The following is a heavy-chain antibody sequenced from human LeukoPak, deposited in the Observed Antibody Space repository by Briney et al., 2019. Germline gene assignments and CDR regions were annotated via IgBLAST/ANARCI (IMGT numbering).Heavy chain of an antibody. Sequence: GGSLRLSCAASGFIFSGYETNWVRQAPGKGLDWISYITSSGGTTYYADSVKGRFTISRDNAKNSLYLQMNSLRVEDTAVYYCARDLLRYFDWLSADYFDYWGQGTLVTVSS. D-gene: IGHD3-9*01. J-gene: IGHJ4*02. CDR1: GFIFSGYE. V-gene: IGHV3-48*03. CDR2: ITSSGGTT. CDR3: ARDLLRYFDWLSADYFDY.